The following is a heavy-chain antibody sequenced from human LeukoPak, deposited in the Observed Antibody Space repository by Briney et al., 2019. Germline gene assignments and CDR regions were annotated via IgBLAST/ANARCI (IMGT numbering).Heavy chain of an antibody. D-gene: IGHD1-26*01. Sequence: GASVTVSCTASGYTFTIYDINWVRQAHAQGLEWMGWMNPNSGNTGYAQKFQGRVTITRNTSISTAYMELSSLRSEDTAVYYCARVGGGSYYNYWGQGTLVTVSS. CDR2: MNPNSGNT. V-gene: IGHV1-8*03. CDR3: ARVGGGSYYNY. J-gene: IGHJ4*02. CDR1: GYTFTIYD.